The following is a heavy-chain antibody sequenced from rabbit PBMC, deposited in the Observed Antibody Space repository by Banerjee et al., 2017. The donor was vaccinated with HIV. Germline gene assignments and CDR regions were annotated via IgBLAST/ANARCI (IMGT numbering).Heavy chain of an antibody. CDR3: ARDLAAVIGWKFGL. J-gene: IGHJ4*01. CDR2: IYTGDGPT. V-gene: IGHV1S45*01. D-gene: IGHD1-1*01. Sequence: QEQLEESGGDLVKPEGSLTLTCTASGFSFSNKYVMCWVRQAPGKGPEWIACIYTGDGPTYYASWVNGRFTISKTSSTTVTLQMTSLTDADTATYFCARDLAAVIGWKFGLWGQGTLVT. CDR1: GFSFSNKYV.